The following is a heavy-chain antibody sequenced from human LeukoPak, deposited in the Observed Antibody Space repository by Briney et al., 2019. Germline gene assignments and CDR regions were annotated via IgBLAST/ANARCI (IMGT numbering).Heavy chain of an antibody. Sequence: GGSLRLSCAASGFTFSSYWMSWVRQTPGKGLEWVANIKQDGSEKYYVDSVKGRFTISRDNTKNSLYLQMNSLRAEDTAVYYCARATTTVTTKNYFDYWGQGTLVTVSS. CDR2: IKQDGSEK. CDR1: GFTFSSYW. CDR3: ARATTTVTTKNYFDY. V-gene: IGHV3-7*04. J-gene: IGHJ4*02. D-gene: IGHD4-17*01.